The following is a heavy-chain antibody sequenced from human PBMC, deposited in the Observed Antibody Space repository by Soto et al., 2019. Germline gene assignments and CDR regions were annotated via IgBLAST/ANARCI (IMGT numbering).Heavy chain of an antibody. D-gene: IGHD2-15*01. Sequence: ASVKVSCKASGYTFTSYYMHWVRQAPGQGLEWMGIINPSGGSTSYAQKFQGRVTMTRDTSTSTVYMELSSLRSEDTAVYYCARGPIVVVVAATPQWFDPWGQGTLVTVSS. J-gene: IGHJ5*02. CDR1: GYTFTSYY. CDR2: INPSGGST. V-gene: IGHV1-46*03. CDR3: ARGPIVVVVAATPQWFDP.